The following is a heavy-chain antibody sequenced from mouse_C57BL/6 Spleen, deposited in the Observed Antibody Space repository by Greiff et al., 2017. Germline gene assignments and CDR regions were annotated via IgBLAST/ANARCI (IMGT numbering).Heavy chain of an antibody. Sequence: DVMLVESGEGLVKPGGSLKLSCAASGFTFSSYAMSWVRQTPEKRLEWVAYISSGCDYIYYADTVKGRFTISSDNARNTLYLQMSSLKSEDTAMYYCTRNWDYAMDYWGQGTSVTVSS. CDR3: TRNWDYAMDY. V-gene: IGHV5-9-1*02. CDR1: GFTFSSYA. CDR2: ISSGCDYI. J-gene: IGHJ4*01. D-gene: IGHD4-1*01.